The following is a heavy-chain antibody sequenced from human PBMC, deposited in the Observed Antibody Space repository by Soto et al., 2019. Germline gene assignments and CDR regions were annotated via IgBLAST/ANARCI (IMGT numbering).Heavy chain of an antibody. Sequence: SETLSLTCAVYGGSFSGYYWSWIRQPPGRGPEWIGEINHSGSTNYNPSLKSRVTISVDTSKNQFSLKLSSVIAADTAVYYCARGGLRYFDWLPPFAFDIWGQGTMVTVSS. CDR2: INHSGST. D-gene: IGHD3-9*01. CDR1: GGSFSGYY. CDR3: ARGGLRYFDWLPPFAFDI. V-gene: IGHV4-34*01. J-gene: IGHJ3*02.